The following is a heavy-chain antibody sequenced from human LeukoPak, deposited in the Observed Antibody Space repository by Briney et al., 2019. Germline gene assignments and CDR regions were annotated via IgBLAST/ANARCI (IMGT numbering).Heavy chain of an antibody. CDR3: ARESETSGWYDY. CDR2: ISGDGGST. CDR1: GFIFDNYA. J-gene: IGHJ4*02. V-gene: IGHV3-43*02. Sequence: GSLRLSCAAPGFIFDNYAIHWVRQAPGEGLEWVSLISGDGGSTFYADSVRGRFTISRDNTRKSLSLQMSSLRSEDTALYYCARESETSGWYDYWGQGTLVTVSS. D-gene: IGHD6-19*01.